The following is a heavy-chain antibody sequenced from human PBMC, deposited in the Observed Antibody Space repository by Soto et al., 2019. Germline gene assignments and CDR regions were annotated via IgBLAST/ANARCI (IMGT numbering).Heavy chain of an antibody. J-gene: IGHJ4*02. CDR1: GFSLSNARMG. CDR2: IFSNDEK. V-gene: IGHV2-26*01. D-gene: IGHD4-17*01. CDR3: ARIRSVTTYYFDY. Sequence: QVTLKESGPVLVKPTETLTLTCTVSGFSLSNARMGVSWIRQPPGKALEWLAHIFSNDEKSYSTSLKSRLTXSXDXXKSQVGLTMTNMDPVDTATYYCARIRSVTTYYFDYWCQGTLVTFSS.